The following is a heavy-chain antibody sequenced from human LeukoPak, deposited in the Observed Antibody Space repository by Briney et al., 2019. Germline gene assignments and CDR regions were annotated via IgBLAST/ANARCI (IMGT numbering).Heavy chain of an antibody. V-gene: IGHV3-30*02. Sequence: PGGSLRLSCAASGFTFSSYGMHWVRQAPGKGLEWVAFIRYDGSNKYYADSVKGRFTISRDNSKNTLYLQMNSLRAEDTAVYYCARDRQVTSYRGLQHWGQGALVTVSS. CDR2: IRYDGSNK. CDR1: GFTFSSYG. J-gene: IGHJ1*01. CDR3: ARDRQVTSYRGLQH. D-gene: IGHD2-21*02.